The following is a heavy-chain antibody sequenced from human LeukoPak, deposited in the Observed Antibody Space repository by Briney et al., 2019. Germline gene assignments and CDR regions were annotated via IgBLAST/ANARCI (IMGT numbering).Heavy chain of an antibody. V-gene: IGHV4-59*08. CDR3: ASPKYSSSWEWFDP. Sequence: PSETLSLTCTVSGASISSYYWSWIRQPPGKGLEWIGYIYYSGSTNYNPSLKSRVTISVDTSKNQFSLKLSSVTAADTAVYYCASPKYSSSWEWFDPWGQGTLVTVSS. CDR2: IYYSGST. CDR1: GASISSYY. D-gene: IGHD6-13*01. J-gene: IGHJ5*02.